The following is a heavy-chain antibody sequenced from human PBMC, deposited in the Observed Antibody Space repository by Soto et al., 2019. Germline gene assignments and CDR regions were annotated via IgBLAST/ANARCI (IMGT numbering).Heavy chain of an antibody. CDR2: IWYDGSNK. J-gene: IGHJ4*02. Sequence: QVPLVESGGGVVQPGRSLRLSCAASGFTFSSYGMHWVRQAPGKGLEWVAVIWYDGSNKYYADSVKGRFTISRDNXKNTLYLQMNSLRAEDTAVYYCARGAGYSYGYGDYWGQGTLVTVSS. V-gene: IGHV3-33*01. D-gene: IGHD5-18*01. CDR3: ARGAGYSYGYGDY. CDR1: GFTFSSYG.